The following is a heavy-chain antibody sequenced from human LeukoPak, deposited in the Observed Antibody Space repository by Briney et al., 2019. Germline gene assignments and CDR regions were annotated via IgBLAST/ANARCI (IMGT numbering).Heavy chain of an antibody. CDR3: ARDVYDILTGYSYYFDY. V-gene: IGHV3-30-3*01. J-gene: IGHJ4*02. Sequence: GGSLRLSCAASGFTFSSYAMHWVRQAPGKGLGWVAVISYDGSNKYYADSVKGRFTISRDNSKNTLYLQMNSLRAEDTAVYYCARDVYDILTGYSYYFDYWGQGTLVTVSS. D-gene: IGHD3-9*01. CDR1: GFTFSSYA. CDR2: ISYDGSNK.